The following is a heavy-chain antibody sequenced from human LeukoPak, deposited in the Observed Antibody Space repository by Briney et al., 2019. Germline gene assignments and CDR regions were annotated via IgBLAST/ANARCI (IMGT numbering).Heavy chain of an antibody. CDR2: IDPSDSYT. Sequence: PGESLKISCKGSGYSFTNYWINWVRQMPGKGLEWMGKIDPSDSYTNYSPSFQGHVTISADKSISTAYLRWSSLKASDTAMYYCARSLSSGWPGFGYWGQGALVTVSS. J-gene: IGHJ4*02. CDR3: ARSLSSGWPGFGY. CDR1: GYSFTNYW. D-gene: IGHD6-19*01. V-gene: IGHV5-10-1*01.